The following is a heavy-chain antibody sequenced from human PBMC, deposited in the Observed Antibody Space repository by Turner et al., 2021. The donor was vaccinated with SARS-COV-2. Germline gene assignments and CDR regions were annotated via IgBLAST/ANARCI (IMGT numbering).Heavy chain of an antibody. V-gene: IGHV4-39*01. CDR2: IYYSGST. Sequence: QLQLQESGPGLVKPSETLSLTCTVSGGSISSSSYYWGWIRQPPGKGLEWIGNIYYSGSTYYNPSLKSRVTISVDTSKNQFSLKLSSVTATDTAVYYCARRLMVQGTDDYSYYYGMDVWGQGTTVTVSS. D-gene: IGHD3-10*01. CDR3: ARRLMVQGTDDYSYYYGMDV. CDR1: GGSISSSSYY. J-gene: IGHJ6*02.